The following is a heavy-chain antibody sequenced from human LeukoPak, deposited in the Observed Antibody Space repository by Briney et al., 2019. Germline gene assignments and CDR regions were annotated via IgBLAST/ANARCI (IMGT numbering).Heavy chain of an antibody. J-gene: IGHJ4*02. V-gene: IGHV3-74*01. CDR2: IRSDGSDA. D-gene: IGHD7-27*01. Sequence: VGSLRLSCAASGFTFSDTWMHWVRQVPGKGLVWVSRIRSDGSDARYAESVKGRFTISRDNAMNTLYLQMNSLRAEDTAVYYCARDGDGYIDYWGQGTLVTVSS. CDR3: ARDGDGYIDY. CDR1: GFTFSDTW.